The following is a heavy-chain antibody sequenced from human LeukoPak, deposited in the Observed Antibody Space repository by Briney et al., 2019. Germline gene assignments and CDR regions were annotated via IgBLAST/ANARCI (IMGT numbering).Heavy chain of an antibody. Sequence: PSGTLSLTCAVSGGSISSTNWWSWVRQPPGKGLEWIGEIYHSGSTNYNPSLKSRVTISVDKSKNQFSLKLISVTAADTAVYYCARDNPYSSSPHWYLDLWGRGTLVTVSS. D-gene: IGHD6-13*01. J-gene: IGHJ2*01. CDR2: IYHSGST. CDR3: ARDNPYSSSPHWYLDL. CDR1: GGSISSTNW. V-gene: IGHV4-4*02.